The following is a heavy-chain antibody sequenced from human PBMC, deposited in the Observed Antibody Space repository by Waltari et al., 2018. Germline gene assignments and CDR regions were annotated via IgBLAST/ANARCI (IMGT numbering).Heavy chain of an antibody. CDR3: ARERMGWVAATHAPDY. CDR2: INQSGST. CDR1: GGSFSGYY. V-gene: IGHV4-34*01. J-gene: IGHJ4*02. Sequence: QVQLQQWGAGLLKPSETLSLTCAVYGGSFSGYYWRWIRQTPGKGREWRGEINQSGSTNYNPALKSRVTISVDTSKNQFSLKLSSVTAADTAVYYCARERMGWVAATHAPDYWGQGTLVTVSS. D-gene: IGHD2-15*01.